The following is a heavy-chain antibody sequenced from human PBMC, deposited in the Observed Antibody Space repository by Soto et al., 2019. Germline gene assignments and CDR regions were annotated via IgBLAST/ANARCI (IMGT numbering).Heavy chain of an antibody. D-gene: IGHD6-13*01. CDR2: VYYTGTT. J-gene: IGHJ4*02. CDR1: GGSISSYF. V-gene: IGHV4-59*01. Sequence: SETLSLTCTVSGGSISSYFYIWVRQPPGKGLEWIGSVYYTGTTDYNPSLKSRVTISVDTSKTHFSLNRSSVTAADTALYYCARDLAAVPRAFDYWGRGTLVTVSS. CDR3: ARDLAAVPRAFDY.